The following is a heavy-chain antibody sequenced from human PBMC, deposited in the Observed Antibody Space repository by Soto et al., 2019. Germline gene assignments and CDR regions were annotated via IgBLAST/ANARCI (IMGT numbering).Heavy chain of an antibody. V-gene: IGHV3-21*01. D-gene: IGHD6-13*01. CDR2: ISSSSSYI. Sequence: EGQLVESGGGLVKPGGSLRLSCPASGFTFSSYSMNWVRQAPGKGLEWVSSISSSSSYIYYADSVKGRFTISRDNAKNSLYLQMNSLRAEDTAVYYCARDFLISAAYEGAFYIWGQGTMVTVSS. CDR1: GFTFSSYS. J-gene: IGHJ3*02. CDR3: ARDFLISAAYEGAFYI.